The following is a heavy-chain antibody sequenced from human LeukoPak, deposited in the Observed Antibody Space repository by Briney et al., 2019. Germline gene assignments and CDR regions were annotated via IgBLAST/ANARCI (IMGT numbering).Heavy chain of an antibody. CDR3: ARGRSGSRVY. Sequence: PSETLSLTCTVSGGSISSYYWGWIRQPPGKGLEWIGSIYYSGSTYYNPSLKSRVTISVDTSKNQFSLKLSSVTAADTAVYYCARGRSGSRVYWGQGTLVTVSS. CDR2: IYYSGST. J-gene: IGHJ4*02. D-gene: IGHD1-26*01. CDR1: GGSISSYY. V-gene: IGHV4-39*07.